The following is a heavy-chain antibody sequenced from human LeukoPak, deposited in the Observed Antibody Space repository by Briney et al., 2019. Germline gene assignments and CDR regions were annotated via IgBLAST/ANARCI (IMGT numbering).Heavy chain of an antibody. CDR2: INHSGST. V-gene: IGHV4-34*01. J-gene: IGHJ4*02. CDR1: GGSFSGYY. D-gene: IGHD1-26*01. Sequence: PSETLSLTCAVYGGSFSGYYWSWIRQPPGKGLEWIGEINHSGSTNYNPSLKSRVTISVDTSKNQFSQKLSSVTAADTAVYYCARERSGSFDLDYWGQGTLVTVSS. CDR3: ARERSGSFDLDY.